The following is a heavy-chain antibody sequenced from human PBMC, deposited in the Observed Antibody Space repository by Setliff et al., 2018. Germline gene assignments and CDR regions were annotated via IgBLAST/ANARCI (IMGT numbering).Heavy chain of an antibody. CDR2: ISGSGGST. J-gene: IGHJ4*02. CDR3: AGDPPGPHLVYTY. D-gene: IGHD3-16*01. V-gene: IGHV3-23*01. Sequence: GGSLRLSCAASGFTFTSYAMNWVRQAPGKGLEWVSAISGSGGSTDYADSVKGRFTISRDNSKNTLYLQMNGLGAEDTAIYYCAGDPPGPHLVYTYWGQGALVTVSS. CDR1: GFTFTSYA.